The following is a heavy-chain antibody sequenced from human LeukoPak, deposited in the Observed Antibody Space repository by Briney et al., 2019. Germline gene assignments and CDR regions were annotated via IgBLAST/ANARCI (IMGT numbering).Heavy chain of an antibody. CDR3: ARDTPFGGY. CDR2: IKQDGSEK. D-gene: IGHD3-16*01. Sequence: GGSLRLSCVASGFTFSSYWMSWVRQAPGKGLEWVANIKQDGSEKNYVDSVKGRFTISRDNAKNSLYLQMNSLRAEDTAVYYSARDTPFGGYWGQGTLVSVSS. J-gene: IGHJ4*02. V-gene: IGHV3-7*03. CDR1: GFTFSSYW.